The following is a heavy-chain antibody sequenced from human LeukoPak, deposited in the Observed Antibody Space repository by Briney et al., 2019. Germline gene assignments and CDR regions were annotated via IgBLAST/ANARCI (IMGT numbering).Heavy chain of an antibody. V-gene: IGHV1-69*04. CDR3: ARGRLRGGSGTASDI. J-gene: IGHJ3*02. D-gene: IGHD3-10*01. CDR1: GCTFTSYA. Sequence: SVKVSCKASGCTFTSYAISWVRQAPGQGLEWMGRIITNHGITNYAQKLHGRVTITTDKSTSTAYMDLSRLRSEDTDVYYCARGRLRGGSGTASDIWGRGPMVTVPP. CDR2: IITNHGIT.